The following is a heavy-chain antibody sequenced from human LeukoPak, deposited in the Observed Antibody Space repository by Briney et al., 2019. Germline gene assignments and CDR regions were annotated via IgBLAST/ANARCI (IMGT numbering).Heavy chain of an antibody. V-gene: IGHV1-2*02. CDR2: FDPNSGAT. CDR3: ARGGSLWSPGRQYDY. Sequence: ASVKVSCKASGYTFSGHYMHWVRQAPGQGLEWMGWFDPNSGATSSAQKFQGRVTMTRDTSISTAYMELRSLRSDDTAVYYCARGGSLWSPGRQYDYWGQGTLVTVSS. J-gene: IGHJ4*02. CDR1: GYTFSGHY. D-gene: IGHD3-10*01.